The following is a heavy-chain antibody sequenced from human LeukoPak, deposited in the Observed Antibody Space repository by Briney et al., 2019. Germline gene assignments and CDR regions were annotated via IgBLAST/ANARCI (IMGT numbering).Heavy chain of an antibody. J-gene: IGHJ5*02. V-gene: IGHV4-31*03. CDR3: ARGGGYCSSTSCYGWFDP. CDR2: IYYSGST. CDR1: GGSISSGGYY. Sequence: SETLSLTCTVSGGSISSGGYYWSWIRQHPGKGLEWIGYIYYSGSTYYNPSLKSRVTISVDTSKNQFSLKLSSVTAADTAAYYCARGGGYCSSTSCYGWFDPWGQGTLVTVSS. D-gene: IGHD2-2*03.